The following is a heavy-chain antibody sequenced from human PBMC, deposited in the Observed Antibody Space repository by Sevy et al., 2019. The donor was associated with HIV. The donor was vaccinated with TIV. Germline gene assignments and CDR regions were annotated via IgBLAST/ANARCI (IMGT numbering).Heavy chain of an antibody. V-gene: IGHV3-21*01. CDR2: ISSSSGSI. CDR3: ARGDYYGSLYYFDY. CDR1: GFTFSNYN. D-gene: IGHD3-10*01. Sequence: GGSLRLSCAASGFTFSNYNMTWVRQAPGKGLEWVSFISSSSGSIYYADSLKGRFTISRDNAKNSLYLQMNSLRAEDTAVYYCARGDYYGSLYYFDYWGPGTLVTVSS. J-gene: IGHJ4*02.